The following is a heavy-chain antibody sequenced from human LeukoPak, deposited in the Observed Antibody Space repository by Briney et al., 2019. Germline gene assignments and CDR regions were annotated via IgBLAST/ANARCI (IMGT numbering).Heavy chain of an antibody. CDR2: ISAFNGNA. CDR1: GYIFTTYA. V-gene: IGHV1-18*01. J-gene: IGHJ6*02. D-gene: IGHD3-22*01. CDR3: AREFKPPGMSMIADFYGMDV. Sequence: ASVKVSCKASGYIFTTYAITWVRQAPGQGLEWMGGISAFNGNANYAQKFQGRVTLTTDTSTRTAYMELRSLRSDDTAVYFCAREFKPPGMSMIADFYGMDVWGQGTTVTVSS.